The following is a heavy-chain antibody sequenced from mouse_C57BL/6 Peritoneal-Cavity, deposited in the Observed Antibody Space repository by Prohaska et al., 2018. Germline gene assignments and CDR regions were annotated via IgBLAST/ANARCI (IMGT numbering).Heavy chain of an antibody. D-gene: IGHD1-3*01. Sequence: LSISKDNSKSQVFLKMNSLQTDDTAMYYCARGLLKAMDYWGQGTSVTVSS. V-gene: IGHV2-6-4*01. J-gene: IGHJ4*01. CDR3: ARGLLKAMDY.